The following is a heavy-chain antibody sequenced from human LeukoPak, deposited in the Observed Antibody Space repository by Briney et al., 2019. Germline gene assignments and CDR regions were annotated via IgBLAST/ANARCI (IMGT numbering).Heavy chain of an antibody. CDR3: AKARGLIGGAFDI. CDR1: RFTFDDYI. Sequence: QPGGSLRLSCAASRFTFDDYIMHWVRQAPGKGLEWVSLISWDGETTYYADSVKGRFTTSRDNSKNSLYLQMNSLRSEDTALYYCAKARGLIGGAFDIWGQGTMVTVSS. V-gene: IGHV3-43*01. J-gene: IGHJ3*02. CDR2: ISWDGETT. D-gene: IGHD3-22*01.